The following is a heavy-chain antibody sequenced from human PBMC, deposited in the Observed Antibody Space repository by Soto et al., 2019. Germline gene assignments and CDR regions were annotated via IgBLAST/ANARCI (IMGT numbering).Heavy chain of an antibody. CDR2: ISHDGTNK. CDR1: GFTFSAYG. Sequence: GGSLRLSCEVSGFTFSAYGMHWVRQAPGKGLELVAAISHDGTNKNYGDSVKGRFTISRDNSKKTLYLQMNSLRPEDTALYYCAKDEYYYSRSGYYIFDSWGQGTLVTVSS. J-gene: IGHJ4*02. V-gene: IGHV3-30*18. CDR3: AKDEYYYSRSGYYIFDS. D-gene: IGHD3-22*01.